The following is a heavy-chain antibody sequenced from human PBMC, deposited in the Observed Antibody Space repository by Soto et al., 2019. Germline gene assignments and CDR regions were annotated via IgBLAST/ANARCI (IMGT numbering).Heavy chain of an antibody. D-gene: IGHD5-12*01. J-gene: IGHJ4*02. V-gene: IGHV3-23*01. CDR3: AKLGMTTINRDY. Sequence: EAQLLESGGGLVQPGGSLRLSCAASGFSFDTYAMSWVRQAPGKGLEWVSSISGSGGNTYYADSVKGRFTISRDNSKNILYLQMTSLRAEDTALYYCAKLGMTTINRDYWGQGTQVIVSS. CDR1: GFSFDTYA. CDR2: ISGSGGNT.